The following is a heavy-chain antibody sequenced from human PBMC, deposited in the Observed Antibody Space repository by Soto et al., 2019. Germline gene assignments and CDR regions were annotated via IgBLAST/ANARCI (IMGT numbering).Heavy chain of an antibody. D-gene: IGHD6-13*01. V-gene: IGHV4-59*08. CDR1: GGSISSYY. Sequence: QVQLQESGPGLVKPSETLSLTCTVSGGSISSYYWSWIRQSPGKGLEWIGYIYYSGSTNYNPSLKSRVPISVDTSKNQFSLKLRSVTAADAAVYYCARHGEHSSSWYFDYWGQGTLVTVSS. CDR2: IYYSGST. J-gene: IGHJ4*02. CDR3: ARHGEHSSSWYFDY.